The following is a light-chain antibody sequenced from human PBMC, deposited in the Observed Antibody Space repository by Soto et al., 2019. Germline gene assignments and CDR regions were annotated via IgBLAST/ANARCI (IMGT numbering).Light chain of an antibody. CDR2: AAS. V-gene: IGKV3-15*01. Sequence: EIVMTQSPATLSVSPGERATLSCRASQSVSSYLAWYQQKPGQAPRLLIYAASNRATGVPARFSGSWSGTEFTLTISSLQSEDFAVYYCQQYNQGITFGQGTRLEIK. J-gene: IGKJ5*01. CDR1: QSVSSY. CDR3: QQYNQGIT.